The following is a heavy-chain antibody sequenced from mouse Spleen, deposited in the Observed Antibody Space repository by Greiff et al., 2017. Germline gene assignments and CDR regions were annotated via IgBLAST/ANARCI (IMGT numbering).Heavy chain of an antibody. CDR3: ARDGYYGYAMDY. V-gene: IGHV1-80*01. J-gene: IGHJ4*01. D-gene: IGHD2-3*01. CDR2: IYPGDGDT. Sequence: VQLQQSGAELVKPGASVKISCKASGYAFSSYWMNWVKQRPGKGLEWIGQIYPGDGDTNYNGKFKGKATLTADKSSSTAYMQLSSLTSEDSAVYFCARDGYYGYAMDYWGQGTSVTVSS. CDR1: GYAFSSYW.